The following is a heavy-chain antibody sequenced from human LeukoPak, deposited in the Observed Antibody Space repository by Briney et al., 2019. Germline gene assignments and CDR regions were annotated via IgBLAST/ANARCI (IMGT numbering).Heavy chain of an antibody. CDR1: GYTFTVYY. J-gene: IGHJ4*02. V-gene: IGHV1-2*02. CDR2: INPNSGGT. D-gene: IGHD3-3*01. Sequence: ASVKVSCKASGYTFTVYYMHWVRQAPGQGLEWMGWINPNSGGTNYAQKFQGRVTMTRDTSISTAYMELSRLRSDDTAVYYCARAYDFWSGYSHYSYWGQGTLVTVSS. CDR3: ARAYDFWSGYSHYSY.